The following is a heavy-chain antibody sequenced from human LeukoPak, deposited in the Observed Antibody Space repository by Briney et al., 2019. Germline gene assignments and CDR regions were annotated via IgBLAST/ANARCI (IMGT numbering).Heavy chain of an antibody. Sequence: GGSLRLSCAASGFTFSRYNMNWVRQAPGKGLEWVSSISSGSSYIYYADSVKGRFTISRDNSKNTLYLQMNSLRAEDTAIYYCAKPFRSVVIIRGGDWYFDLWGRGTLVTVSS. D-gene: IGHD3-3*01. J-gene: IGHJ2*01. CDR1: GFTFSRYN. CDR2: ISSGSSYI. CDR3: AKPFRSVVIIRGGDWYFDL. V-gene: IGHV3-21*04.